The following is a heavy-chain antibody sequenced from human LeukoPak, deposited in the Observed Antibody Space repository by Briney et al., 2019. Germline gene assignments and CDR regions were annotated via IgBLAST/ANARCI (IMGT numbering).Heavy chain of an antibody. Sequence: RGSLRLSCTASGFTFSTFAMGWVRQAPGKGLQWVSGISGSGDTTYYADSVKGRFAISRDNSKNTLYLQMNRLRDEDTAVYHCAKDFLGTVPDVFDIWGQGTMVTVSS. CDR3: AKDFLGTVPDVFDI. CDR2: ISGSGDTT. V-gene: IGHV3-23*01. CDR1: GFTFSTFA. J-gene: IGHJ3*02. D-gene: IGHD7-27*01.